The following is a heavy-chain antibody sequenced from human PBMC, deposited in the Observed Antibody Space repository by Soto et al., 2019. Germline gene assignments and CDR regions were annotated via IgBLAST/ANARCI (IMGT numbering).Heavy chain of an antibody. CDR3: ARGGITIFGVVTSPYYMDV. J-gene: IGHJ6*03. D-gene: IGHD3-3*01. CDR2: ISSSRSYI. Sequence: GRSLRLSCAASGFPFSSYIMNSVRQAPEKGLEWVSSISSSRSYIYYADSVKGRFTITRDNAKNSLYLQMNSLRAEDTAVYYCARGGITIFGVVTSPYYMDVWGKGTTVTVSS. V-gene: IGHV3-21*01. CDR1: GFPFSSYI.